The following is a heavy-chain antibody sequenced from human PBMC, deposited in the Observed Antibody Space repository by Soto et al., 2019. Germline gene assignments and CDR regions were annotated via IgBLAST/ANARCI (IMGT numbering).Heavy chain of an antibody. CDR2: ISGSGGST. Sequence: GGSLRLSCAASGFTVSSNYMSWVRQAPGKGLEWVSTISGSGGSTYYADSVKGRFTISRDNSKNTLYLQMNSLRAEETAVYYCAKDQGSSWYEIDYWGQGTLVTVSS. V-gene: IGHV3-23*01. CDR3: AKDQGSSWYEIDY. J-gene: IGHJ4*02. CDR1: GFTVSSNY. D-gene: IGHD6-13*01.